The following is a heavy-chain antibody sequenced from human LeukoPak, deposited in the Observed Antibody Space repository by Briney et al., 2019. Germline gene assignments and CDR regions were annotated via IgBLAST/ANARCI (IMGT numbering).Heavy chain of an antibody. CDR2: ISGSGGRT. Sequence: GGSLRLSCAVSGFTFSSYSMSWVRQAPGKGLEWVSGISGSGGRTHYAESVKGRFTISRDNSKNTLSLQMSSLRVEDTAVYYCAKSKFPYDSNGWHGYFDFWGQGTLVTVSS. J-gene: IGHJ4*02. CDR1: GFTFSSYS. CDR3: AKSKFPYDSNGWHGYFDF. D-gene: IGHD3-22*01. V-gene: IGHV3-23*01.